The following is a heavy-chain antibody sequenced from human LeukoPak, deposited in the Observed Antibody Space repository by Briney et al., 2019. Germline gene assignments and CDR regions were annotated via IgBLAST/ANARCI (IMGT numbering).Heavy chain of an antibody. CDR3: ARHEEEDGYNARTFDF. D-gene: IGHD5-24*01. V-gene: IGHV4-39*01. CDR1: GVSISSSNNF. Sequence: SETLSLTCTVSGVSISSSNNFWGWIRQPPGKGLEWIGSMHYRGTTYYIPSLKSRVTISVDTSKNQFSLKLSSVTAADTAVYYCARHEEEDGYNARTFDFWVQGTLVTVSS. CDR2: MHYRGTT. J-gene: IGHJ4*02.